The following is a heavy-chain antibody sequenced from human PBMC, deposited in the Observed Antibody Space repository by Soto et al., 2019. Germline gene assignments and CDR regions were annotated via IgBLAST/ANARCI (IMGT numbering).Heavy chain of an antibody. J-gene: IGHJ6*02. Sequence: ASVKVSCKASGYTFTGYYMHWVRQAPGQGLEWMGWINPNSGGTNYAQKFQGWVTMTRDTSISTAYMELNSLRPEDTAVYYCAKDQYQLIRRCYGLDVWGQGTTVTVSS. CDR1: GYTFTGYY. CDR3: AKDQYQLIRRCYGLDV. D-gene: IGHD2-2*01. CDR2: INPNSGGT. V-gene: IGHV1-2*04.